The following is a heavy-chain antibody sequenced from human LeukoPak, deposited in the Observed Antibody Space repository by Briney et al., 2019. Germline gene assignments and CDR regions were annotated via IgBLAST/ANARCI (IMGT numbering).Heavy chain of an antibody. CDR2: FDPEDGET. Sequence: ASVKVSCKVSGYTLTELSMHWVRQAPGKGLEWMGGFDPEDGETIYAQKLQGRVTMTTDTSTSTAYMELRSLRSDDTAVYYCARGVGRQQPDLDYWGQGTLVTVSS. J-gene: IGHJ4*02. D-gene: IGHD6-13*01. V-gene: IGHV1-24*01. CDR3: ARGVGRQQPDLDY. CDR1: GYTLTELS.